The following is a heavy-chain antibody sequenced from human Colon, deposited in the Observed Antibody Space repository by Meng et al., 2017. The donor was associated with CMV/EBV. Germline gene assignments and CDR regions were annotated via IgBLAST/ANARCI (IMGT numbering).Heavy chain of an antibody. V-gene: IGHV1-2*02. D-gene: IGHD2-2*01. CDR2: INPNGGGT. CDR3: ARVKCGTTSCAQGSGLDP. Sequence: ASVKVSCKASRYIFTDYYLHWVRQAPGQGLEWMGWINPNGGGTDYAQTFQGRVTMTRDTSVTTAYLELYRLTSDDTAVYYCARVKCGTTSCAQGSGLDPWGQGTLVTVSS. CDR1: RYIFTDYY. J-gene: IGHJ5*02.